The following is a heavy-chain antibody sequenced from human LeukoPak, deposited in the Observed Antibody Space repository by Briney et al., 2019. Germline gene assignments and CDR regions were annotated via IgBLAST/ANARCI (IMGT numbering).Heavy chain of an antibody. Sequence: SETLSLTCTVSGGSIGSSSYYWGWIRQPPGKGLEWIGRIYYSGSTYYNPSLKSRVTISVDTSKNQFSLKLNSVTAADTAVYYCARHEIRIYYGSGTLNWFDPWGQGTLVTVSS. J-gene: IGHJ5*02. D-gene: IGHD3-10*01. CDR2: IYYSGST. CDR1: GGSIGSSSYY. CDR3: ARHEIRIYYGSGTLNWFDP. V-gene: IGHV4-39*01.